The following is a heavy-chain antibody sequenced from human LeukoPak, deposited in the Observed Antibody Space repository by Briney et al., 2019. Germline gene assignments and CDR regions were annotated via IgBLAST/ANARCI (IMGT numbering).Heavy chain of an antibody. V-gene: IGHV1-8*03. CDR1: GYTFTSYD. CDR2: MNPNSGNT. J-gene: IGHJ4*02. Sequence: ASVKVSCKASGYTFTSYDINWVRQATGQGLEWMGWMNPNSGNTGYAQKFQGRVTITRNTSISTAYMELSSLRSEDTAVYYCARGLTMVRGVIFGYWGQGTLVTVSS. D-gene: IGHD3-10*01. CDR3: ARGLTMVRGVIFGY.